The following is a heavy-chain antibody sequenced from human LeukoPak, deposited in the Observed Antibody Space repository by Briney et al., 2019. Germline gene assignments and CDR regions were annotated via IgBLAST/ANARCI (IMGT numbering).Heavy chain of an antibody. CDR2: INHSGST. CDR1: GGSFSGYY. V-gene: IGHV4-34*01. J-gene: IGHJ4*02. Sequence: SETLSLTCAVYGGSFSGYYWSWIRQPPGKGLEWIGAINHSGSTNYNPSLKSRVTISVDTSKNQFSLKLSSVTAADTAVYYCAGPRGYSYGRFDYWGQGTLVTVSS. CDR3: AGPRGYSYGRFDY. D-gene: IGHD5-18*01.